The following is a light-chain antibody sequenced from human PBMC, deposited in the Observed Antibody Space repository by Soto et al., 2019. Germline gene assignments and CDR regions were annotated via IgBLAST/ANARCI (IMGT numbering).Light chain of an antibody. J-gene: IGKJ5*01. CDR3: QQRHVWPPIT. Sequence: VLTQSPATLSLSPGERATLSCRASQSVHTYLAWYQQKPGQPPRLVVYDSTIRATGVPDRFGGSRSGTEFSLPINNRVPEDFVVYYCQQRHVWPPITFGQGTRLEI. CDR2: DST. V-gene: IGKV3-11*01. CDR1: QSVHTY.